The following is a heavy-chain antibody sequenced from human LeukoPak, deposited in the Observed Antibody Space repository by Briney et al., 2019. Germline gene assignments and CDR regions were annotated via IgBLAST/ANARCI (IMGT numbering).Heavy chain of an antibody. D-gene: IGHD1-26*01. Sequence: PGGSLRLSCAASGFTFSSYGMSWVRQAPGKGLEWVSAISGSGSSTYYADSVKGRFTISRDNSKNTLYLQMNSLRAEDTAVYYCAKDSGIVGATEPFDYWGQGTLVTVSS. CDR1: GFTFSSYG. V-gene: IGHV3-23*01. J-gene: IGHJ4*02. CDR3: AKDSGIVGATEPFDY. CDR2: ISGSGSST.